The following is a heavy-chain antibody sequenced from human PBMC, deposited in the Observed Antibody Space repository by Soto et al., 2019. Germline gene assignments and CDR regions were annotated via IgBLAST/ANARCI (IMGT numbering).Heavy chain of an antibody. CDR1: GGTFSSYA. CDR2: IIPIFGTA. CDR3: ASTYCGGYCPSENYYYGMDV. J-gene: IGHJ6*02. V-gene: IGHV1-69*01. Sequence: QVQLVQSGSEGKKPGSSVKVSCKASGGTFSSYAISWVRQAPGQGLEWMGGIIPIFGTANYAQKFQGRVTITADESTSTAYMELSRLRSEDTAVYYCASTYCGGYCPSENYYYGMDVWGQGTTVTVSS. D-gene: IGHD2-21*02.